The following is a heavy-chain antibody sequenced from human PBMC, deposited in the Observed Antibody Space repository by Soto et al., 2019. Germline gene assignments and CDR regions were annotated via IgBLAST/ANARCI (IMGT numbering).Heavy chain of an antibody. J-gene: IGHJ3*02. CDR1: GYPVTAYY. Sequence: QLHLVQSGAVVKKPGASVTVSCSASGYPVTAYYMHWVRQAPGRGLEWMGGINPATGAAKYTQTFQGRGHLARDPSTSTGFKELSGLTSGEPAVFFWAGGGGVGVAGSAAFDMWGQGTLVTVSS. CDR2: INPATGAA. V-gene: IGHV1-2*02. D-gene: IGHD3-3*01. CDR3: AGGGGVGVAGSAAFDM.